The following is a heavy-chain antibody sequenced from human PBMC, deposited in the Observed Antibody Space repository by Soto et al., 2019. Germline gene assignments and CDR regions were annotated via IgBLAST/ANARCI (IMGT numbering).Heavy chain of an antibody. CDR1: GFTFSSYA. Sequence: EVQLLESGGGLVQPGGSLRLSCAASGFTFSSYAMSWVRQAPGKGLEWVSAISGSGGSTYYADSVKGRFTISRDNSKNTXXLQMNSLRAEDTAVYYCAKEYAFYYGSGSSDYFDYWGQGTLVTVSS. V-gene: IGHV3-23*01. CDR2: ISGSGGST. J-gene: IGHJ4*02. D-gene: IGHD3-10*01. CDR3: AKEYAFYYGSGSSDYFDY.